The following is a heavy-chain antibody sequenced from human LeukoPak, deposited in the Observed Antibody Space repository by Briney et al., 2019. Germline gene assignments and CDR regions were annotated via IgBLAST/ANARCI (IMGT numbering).Heavy chain of an antibody. CDR3: VGDTPPGGDYYLDY. Sequence: GGSLGLSCAASGFSFSTYGMYWVRQAPGKGLEWVALIWNAGTNTYYADSVKGRFTISRDNSKNTLYLQMNSLRAEDTAVYYCVGDTPPGGDYYLDYWGQGTLVIVSS. CDR2: IWNAGTNT. J-gene: IGHJ4*02. V-gene: IGHV3-33*01. D-gene: IGHD3-16*01. CDR1: GFSFSTYG.